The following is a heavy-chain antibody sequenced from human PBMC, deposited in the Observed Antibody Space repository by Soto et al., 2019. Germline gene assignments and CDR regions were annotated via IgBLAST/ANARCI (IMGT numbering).Heavy chain of an antibody. CDR1: GYTFTGYY. D-gene: IGHD4-17*01. Sequence: ASVKVSCKASGYTFTGYYIHWVRQAPGQGLEWMGWINPNSGGTNYAQKFQGWVTMTRDTSISTAYMELSRLRSDDTAVYYCARSYGDYPSSNYYYYYGMDVWGQGTTVTVSS. CDR2: INPNSGGT. V-gene: IGHV1-2*04. J-gene: IGHJ6*02. CDR3: ARSYGDYPSSNYYYYYGMDV.